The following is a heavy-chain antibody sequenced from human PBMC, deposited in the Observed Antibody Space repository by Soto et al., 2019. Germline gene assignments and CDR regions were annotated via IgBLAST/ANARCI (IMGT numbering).Heavy chain of an antibody. CDR2: INPSGGST. Sequence: ASVKVSCKASGCTFTSYYMHWVRQAPGQGLEWMGIINPSGGSTSYAQKFQGRVTVTRDTSTSTVYMELSSLRSEDTAVYYCARGYYYDSSGPFSPGMDVWGQGTTVTVSS. CDR3: ARGYYYDSSGPFSPGMDV. CDR1: GCTFTSYY. J-gene: IGHJ6*02. V-gene: IGHV1-46*01. D-gene: IGHD3-22*01.